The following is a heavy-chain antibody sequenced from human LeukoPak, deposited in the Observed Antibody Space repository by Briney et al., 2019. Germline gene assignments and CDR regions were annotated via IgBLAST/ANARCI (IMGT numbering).Heavy chain of an antibody. Sequence: GESLKISCKGSGYSFPSYWIAWVRQMPGKGLEWMGSIYPGDSDTRYSPSFQGQVTISADKSISTAYLQWSSLKASDTAMYYCARSYSSASSFEFWGQGTLVTISS. D-gene: IGHD3-22*01. CDR1: GYSFPSYW. CDR2: IYPGDSDT. J-gene: IGHJ4*02. CDR3: ARSYSSASSFEF. V-gene: IGHV5-51*01.